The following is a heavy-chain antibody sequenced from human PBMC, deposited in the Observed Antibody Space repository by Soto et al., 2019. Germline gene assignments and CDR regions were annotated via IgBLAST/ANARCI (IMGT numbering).Heavy chain of an antibody. Sequence: PSETLSLTCTVSGGSISSYDWGWIRQPPGKGLEWIGYIYYSGSTNYNPSLKSRVTISVDTSKNQFSLKLSSVTAADTAVYYCARDYYDKGGAFDIWGQGTMVT. CDR3: ARDYYDKGGAFDI. J-gene: IGHJ3*02. CDR2: IYYSGST. CDR1: GGSISSYD. D-gene: IGHD3-22*01. V-gene: IGHV4-59*01.